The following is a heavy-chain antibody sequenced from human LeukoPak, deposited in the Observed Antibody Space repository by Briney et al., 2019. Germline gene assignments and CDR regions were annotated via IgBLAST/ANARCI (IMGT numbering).Heavy chain of an antibody. CDR3: ARVGVDDSGNIIKYFFDY. J-gene: IGHJ4*02. Sequence: SETLSLTCTLSGGPISNYQWSWIRQPPGKGLEWIGNIYYSGTANYNPSLKSRVIISVDTSKNQFSLKLSPVTAADTAVYYCARVGVDDSGNIIKYFFDYWGQGTLVAVSS. V-gene: IGHV4-59*01. CDR1: GGPISNYQ. CDR2: IYYSGTA. D-gene: IGHD4-23*01.